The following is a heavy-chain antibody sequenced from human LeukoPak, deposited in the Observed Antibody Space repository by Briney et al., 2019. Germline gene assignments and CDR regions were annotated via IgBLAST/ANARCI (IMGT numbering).Heavy chain of an antibody. D-gene: IGHD1-26*01. Sequence: KTGGSLRLSCAASGFTFSSYSMNWVRQAPGKGLEWVSFISSSTRYIYYADSVKGRFTISRDNANNSLYLQMNSLRAEDTALYYCARDGTNNWFDPWGQGTLVTVSS. CDR2: ISSSTRYI. CDR3: ARDGTNNWFDP. CDR1: GFTFSSYS. J-gene: IGHJ5*02. V-gene: IGHV3-21*05.